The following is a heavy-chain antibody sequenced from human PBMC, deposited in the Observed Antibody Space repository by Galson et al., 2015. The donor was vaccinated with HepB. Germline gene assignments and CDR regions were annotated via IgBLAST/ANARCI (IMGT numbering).Heavy chain of an antibody. D-gene: IGHD1-26*01. CDR2: IIPILGIA. CDR3: ARTTLVGWSGWFDP. Sequence: SVKVSCKASGGTFSSYTISWVRQAPGQGLEWMGRIIPILGIANYAQKFQGRVTITADRSTSTAYMELSSLRSEDTAVYYCARTTLVGWSGWFDPWGQGTLVTVSS. J-gene: IGHJ5*02. V-gene: IGHV1-69*02. CDR1: GGTFSSYT.